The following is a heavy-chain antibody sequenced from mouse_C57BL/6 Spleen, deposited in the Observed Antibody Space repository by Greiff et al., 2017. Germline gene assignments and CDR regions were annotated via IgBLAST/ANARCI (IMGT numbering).Heavy chain of an antibody. CDR3: AKNFDYSFAY. CDR1: GFSLTSYG. J-gene: IGHJ3*01. D-gene: IGHD2-4*01. CDR2: IWRGGST. Sequence: QVQLKQSGPGLVQPSQSLSITCTVSGFSLTSYGVHWVRQSPGKGLEWLGVIWRGGSTDYNAAVMSRLSITKDNSKSHVFFKMNSLQADDTAIYYCAKNFDYSFAYWGQGTLVTVSA. V-gene: IGHV2-5*01.